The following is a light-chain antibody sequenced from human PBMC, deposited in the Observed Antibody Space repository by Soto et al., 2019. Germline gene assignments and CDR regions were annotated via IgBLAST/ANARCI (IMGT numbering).Light chain of an antibody. Sequence: DIPMTQSPSTLSASVGDRVTITCRASQSITYSLAWYQQKPGKAPNLLIYDASTLQSGVPSRFGGSGSGTEFTLTIGGLQPDDFATYYCQQYASWTFGQGTNVEIK. J-gene: IGKJ1*01. CDR1: QSITYS. CDR2: DAS. CDR3: QQYASWT. V-gene: IGKV1-5*01.